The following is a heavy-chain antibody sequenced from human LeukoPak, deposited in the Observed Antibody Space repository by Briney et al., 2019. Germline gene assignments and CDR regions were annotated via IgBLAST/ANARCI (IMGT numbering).Heavy chain of an antibody. D-gene: IGHD3-22*01. CDR3: ASSDSSGYSPPFY. CDR2: IKPNSGGT. CDR1: GYTFTGYY. V-gene: IGHV1-2*02. J-gene: IGHJ4*02. Sequence: ASVKVSCKASGYTFTGYYMHWVRQAPGQGLVWMGWIKPNSGGTNYAQKFQGRVTMTRDTSISTAYMELSRLRSDDTAVYYCASSDSSGYSPPFYWGQGTLVTVSS.